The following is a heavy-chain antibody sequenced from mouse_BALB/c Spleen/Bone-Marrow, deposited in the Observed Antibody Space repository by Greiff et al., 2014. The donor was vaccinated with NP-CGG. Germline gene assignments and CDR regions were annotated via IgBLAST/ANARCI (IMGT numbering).Heavy chain of an antibody. CDR1: GYTFSSYW. CDR3: ARRGLRRGYYFDY. CDR2: ILPGSGST. Sequence: QVQLQQSGAELMKPGASVKISCKAPGYTFSSYWIEWVKQRPGHGLEWIGEILPGSGSTNYNEKFKGKATFTADTSSNTAYMQLSSLTSEDSAVYYCARRGLRRGYYFDYWGQGTTLTVSS. D-gene: IGHD2-4*01. V-gene: IGHV1-9*01. J-gene: IGHJ2*01.